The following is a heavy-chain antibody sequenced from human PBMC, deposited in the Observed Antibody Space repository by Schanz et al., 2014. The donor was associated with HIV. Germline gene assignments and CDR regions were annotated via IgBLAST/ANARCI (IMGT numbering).Heavy chain of an antibody. CDR3: AREPSFSGLDV. Sequence: QVLLVQSGAEVKKPGSSVKVSCKASGGTFSSHGISWVRQAPGQGLEWMGGIIPIFNTANYAQKFQGRVTITADKSTNTAYMELSSLRSEDTAVYFCAREPSFSGLDVWGQGTTVTVSS. CDR1: GGTFSSHG. D-gene: IGHD6-6*01. V-gene: IGHV1-69*06. J-gene: IGHJ6*02. CDR2: IIPIFNTA.